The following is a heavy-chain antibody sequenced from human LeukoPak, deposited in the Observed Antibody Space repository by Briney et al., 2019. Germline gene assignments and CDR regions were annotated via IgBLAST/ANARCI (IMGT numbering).Heavy chain of an antibody. D-gene: IGHD6-19*01. CDR3: ARASSGWLIDY. Sequence: GGSLRLSCAASGFTFSDYYMSWIRQAPGKGLEWISYISSSGSTIYYADSVKGRFTISRDNSENTLYLQMNSLRAEDTAVYYCARASSGWLIDYWGQGTLVSVSS. CDR2: ISSSGSTI. V-gene: IGHV3-11*01. J-gene: IGHJ4*02. CDR1: GFTFSDYY.